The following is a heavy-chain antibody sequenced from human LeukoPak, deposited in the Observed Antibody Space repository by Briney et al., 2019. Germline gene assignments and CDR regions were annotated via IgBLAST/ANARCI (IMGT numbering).Heavy chain of an antibody. V-gene: IGHV3-11*04. CDR2: ISSSGSTI. J-gene: IGHJ4*02. Sequence: GGSLRLSCAASGFTFSDYYMSWIRQAPGKGLEWVSYISSSGSTIYYADSVKGRFTISRDNAKNSLYLQMNSLRAEDTAVYYCAHANRGTGYYDSSGYPDYWGQGTLVTVSS. D-gene: IGHD3-22*01. CDR3: AHANRGTGYYDSSGYPDY. CDR1: GFTFSDYY.